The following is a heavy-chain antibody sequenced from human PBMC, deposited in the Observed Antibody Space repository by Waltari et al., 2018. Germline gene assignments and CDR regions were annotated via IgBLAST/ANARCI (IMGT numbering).Heavy chain of an antibody. Sequence: EVQLVESGGGLVQPGGSLSLSCAVSGFTFSDYWMSWVRQAPGKGLEWVANIKEDGSVTNYVDSVKGRFTISRDNARNSLFLQMNSLRDEDTAIYYCARASSSSSYDAWGQGTLVTVSS. CDR3: ARASSSSSYDA. V-gene: IGHV3-7*04. J-gene: IGHJ5*02. CDR1: GFTFSDYW. D-gene: IGHD6-6*01. CDR2: IKEDGSVT.